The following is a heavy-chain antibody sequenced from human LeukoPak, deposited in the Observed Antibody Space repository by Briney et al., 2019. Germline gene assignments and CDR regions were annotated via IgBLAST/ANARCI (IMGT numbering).Heavy chain of an antibody. V-gene: IGHV1-18*01. D-gene: IGHD6-13*01. CDR2: VSAYNGNT. CDR1: GYTFTSYD. Sequence: ASVTVSCKASGYTFTSYDISWVRQAPGQGLEWMGWVSAYNGNTNFAQKFQGRVTMTTDTSTSTAYMELRSLTSDDTAVYYCAREGGLAAAGYDYWGQGTLVTVSS. CDR3: AREGGLAAAGYDY. J-gene: IGHJ4*02.